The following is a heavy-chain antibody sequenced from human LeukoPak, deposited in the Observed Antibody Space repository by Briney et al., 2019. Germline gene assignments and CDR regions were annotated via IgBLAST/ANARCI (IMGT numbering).Heavy chain of an antibody. CDR2: ISWNSGSI. Sequence: PGGSLRLSCAASGFTFDDYAMHWVRQAPGKGLEWVSGISWNSGSIGYADSVKGRFTISRDNSKNTLYLQMNSLRAEDTAVYYCANPGGYWGQGTLVTVSS. D-gene: IGHD1-14*01. CDR3: ANPGGY. J-gene: IGHJ4*02. V-gene: IGHV3-9*01. CDR1: GFTFDDYA.